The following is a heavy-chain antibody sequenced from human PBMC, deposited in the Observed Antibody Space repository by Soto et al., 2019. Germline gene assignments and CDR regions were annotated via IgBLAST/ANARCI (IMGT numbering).Heavy chain of an antibody. CDR2: IYYSGST. CDR3: ASPKIAFYNWFDP. Sequence: SETLSLTCAVSGASISTNNWWTWVRQPPGKGLEWIGEIYYSGSTYYNPSLKSRVTISVDTSKNQFSLKLSSVTAADTAVYYCASPKIAFYNWFDPWGQGTLVTVSS. D-gene: IGHD3-3*02. V-gene: IGHV4-4*02. J-gene: IGHJ5*02. CDR1: GASISTNNW.